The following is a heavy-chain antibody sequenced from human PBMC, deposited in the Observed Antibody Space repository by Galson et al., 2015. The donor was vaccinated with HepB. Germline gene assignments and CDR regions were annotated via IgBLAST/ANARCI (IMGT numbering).Heavy chain of an antibody. J-gene: IGHJ4*02. CDR1: GFTFSNAW. Sequence: SLRLSCAASGFTFSNAWMSWVRQAPGKGLEWVGRIKSKTDGGTTDYAAPVKGRFTISRDNSKNTLYLQMNSLRAEDTAVYYCARAMDSGYDRGAFDYWGQGTLVTVSS. CDR2: IKSKTDGGTT. CDR3: ARAMDSGYDRGAFDY. D-gene: IGHD5-12*01. V-gene: IGHV3-15*01.